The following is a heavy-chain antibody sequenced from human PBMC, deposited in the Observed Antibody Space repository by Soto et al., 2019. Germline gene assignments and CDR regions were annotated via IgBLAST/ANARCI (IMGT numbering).Heavy chain of an antibody. V-gene: IGHV1-18*01. CDR1: GDTITSYG. Sequence: ASVKASCKSSGDTITSYGISWVRQAPGQGLEWMGWISAYNGNTNYAQKLQGRVTMTTDTSTSTAYMELRSLRSDDTAVYYCARDGYCSGGSCYLNWFDPWGQGTLVTVSS. D-gene: IGHD2-15*01. CDR3: ARDGYCSGGSCYLNWFDP. J-gene: IGHJ5*02. CDR2: ISAYNGNT.